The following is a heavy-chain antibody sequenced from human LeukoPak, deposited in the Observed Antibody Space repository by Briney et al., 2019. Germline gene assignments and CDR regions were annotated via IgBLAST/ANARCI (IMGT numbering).Heavy chain of an antibody. V-gene: IGHV3-21*01. CDR3: ARDGLVLSSGYYYALDY. J-gene: IGHJ4*02. CDR1: GFTFSSYG. Sequence: GGSPRLSCAASGFTFSSYGFNWVRQAPGKGLEWVSSISSSGSYRNYAESLKGRFTISRDNAKNSLFLQMNSLRADDTAVYYCARDGLVLSSGYYYALDYWGQGTLVTVSS. D-gene: IGHD3-22*01. CDR2: ISSSGSYR.